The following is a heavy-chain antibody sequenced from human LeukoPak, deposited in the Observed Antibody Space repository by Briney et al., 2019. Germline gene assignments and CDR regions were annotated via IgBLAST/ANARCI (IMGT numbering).Heavy chain of an antibody. Sequence: PSETLSLTCAVYGGSFSGYYWSWIRQPPGKGLEWIGEINHSGSTNYNPSLKSRVTISVDTSKNQFSLKLSSVTAADTAVYYCARELSGVVVAATPFDYWGQGTLVTVSS. CDR3: ARELSGVVVAATPFDY. J-gene: IGHJ4*02. V-gene: IGHV4-34*01. CDR1: GGSFSGYY. CDR2: INHSGST. D-gene: IGHD2-15*01.